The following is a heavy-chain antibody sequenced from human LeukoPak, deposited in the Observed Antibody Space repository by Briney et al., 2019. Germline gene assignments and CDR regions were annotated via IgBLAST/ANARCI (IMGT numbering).Heavy chain of an antibody. Sequence: AASVKVSCKASGYTFTGYYMHWVRQAPGQGLEWMGWINPNTGGTKYAQEFQGRVTMTGDTSLSIVQMELRSLTADDTAMYYCATPVPGYGALDVWGQGTMVTVSS. CDR3: ATPVPGYGALDV. D-gene: IGHD3-9*01. CDR1: GYTFTGYY. V-gene: IGHV1-2*02. CDR2: INPNTGGT. J-gene: IGHJ3*01.